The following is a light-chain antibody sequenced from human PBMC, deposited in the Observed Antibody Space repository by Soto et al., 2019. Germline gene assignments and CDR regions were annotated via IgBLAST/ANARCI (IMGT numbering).Light chain of an antibody. CDR1: QSVSSAY. CDR3: QQYGASPET. Sequence: EIVLTQSPGTLSLSPGERATLSCRASQSVSSAYLAWYQQEPGQAPRLLIYNVSRRATGIPDRFSGSGSGTDFTLTVSRLEPEDFAVYYCQQYGASPETVGQGTKVDSK. CDR2: NVS. J-gene: IGKJ1*01. V-gene: IGKV3-20*01.